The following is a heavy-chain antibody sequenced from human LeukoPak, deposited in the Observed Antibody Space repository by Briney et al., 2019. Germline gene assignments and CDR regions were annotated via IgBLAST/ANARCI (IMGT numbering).Heavy chain of an antibody. CDR3: ASSYYDSSGYYIHDAFDI. Sequence: PSETLSLTCTVSGGSISSSSYYWGWIRQPPGKGLEWIGSIYTSGSTNYNPSLKGRVTMSVDTSKNQFSLKPSSVTAADTAVYYCASSYYDSSGYYIHDAFDIWGQGTMVTVSS. D-gene: IGHD3-22*01. J-gene: IGHJ3*02. CDR1: GGSISSSSYY. V-gene: IGHV4-39*07. CDR2: IYTSGST.